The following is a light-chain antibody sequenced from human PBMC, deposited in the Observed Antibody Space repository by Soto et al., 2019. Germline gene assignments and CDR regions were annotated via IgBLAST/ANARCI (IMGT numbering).Light chain of an antibody. CDR3: QHYGGSPPNT. V-gene: IGKV3D-20*01. Sequence: IVLTQSPATLSLSPGVRATLSCGASQSVSNSYLAWYQQKPGLAPRLLIYDASSRATGIPDRFSGSGSGTDFTLTITRLEPEDFAVYYCQHYGGSPPNTFGQGTKLEIK. J-gene: IGKJ2*01. CDR2: DAS. CDR1: QSVSNSY.